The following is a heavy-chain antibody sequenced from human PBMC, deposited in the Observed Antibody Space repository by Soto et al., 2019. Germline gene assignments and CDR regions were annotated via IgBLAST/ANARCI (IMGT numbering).Heavy chain of an antibody. Sequence: SETLSLTCTVSGGSISGDYYWNWIRHAPGKGLELIGYVYHTGSTYHNPSLKSRGSISLDKSNNQFSLKLSSVTAADTAVYFSAKEPYDITGIGIDSWGQRIQVTVAS. CDR2: VYHTGST. J-gene: IGHJ5*01. V-gene: IGHV4-30-4*02. CDR1: GGSISGDYY. D-gene: IGHD3-22*01. CDR3: AKEPYDITGIGIDS.